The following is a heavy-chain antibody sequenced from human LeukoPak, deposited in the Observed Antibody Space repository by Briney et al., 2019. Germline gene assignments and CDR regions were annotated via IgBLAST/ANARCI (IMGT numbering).Heavy chain of an antibody. CDR3: AKASWVSNVDAVL. CDR2: LRGDGET. V-gene: IGHV3-23*01. D-gene: IGHD3-16*01. CDR1: GFTIKDYA. J-gene: IGHJ4*02. Sequence: PGGSQRLSRAAVGFTIKDYAMSWVRQSPARGLEWVSSLRGDGETFYADSVKGRFPLSRDHSRNTVFLQLNNLRVEDTAIYYCAKASWVSNVDAVLWGQGTVVTVSS.